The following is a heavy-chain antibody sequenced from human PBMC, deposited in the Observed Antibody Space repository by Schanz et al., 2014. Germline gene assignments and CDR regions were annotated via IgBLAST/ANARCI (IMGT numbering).Heavy chain of an antibody. J-gene: IGHJ6*02. Sequence: QVQLQESGPGLVKPSQTLSLTCAVSGGSISSGGYSWSWIRQPPGKGLEWLGYIHYSGSSYYNPSLKSRVPISVDPSRRRFSLRLSSMTAADTAVYYCARDSRYYGMDVWGQGTTVTVSS. CDR3: ARDSRYYGMDV. V-gene: IGHV4-30-4*07. CDR1: GGSISSGGYS. CDR2: IHYSGSS.